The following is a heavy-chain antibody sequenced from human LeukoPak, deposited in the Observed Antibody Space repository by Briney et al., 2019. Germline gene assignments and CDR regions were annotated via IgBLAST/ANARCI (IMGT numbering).Heavy chain of an antibody. CDR3: AKGLVGATEDFFDY. Sequence: GGSLRLSCAASGFIFSSYGMHWVRQAPGKGLEWVAFIRYDGSKKYYADSVKGRFTISRDNSKNTLYLQMNSLRAEDMALYYCAKGLVGATEDFFDYWGQGTLVTVSS. V-gene: IGHV3-30*02. CDR1: GFIFSSYG. D-gene: IGHD1-26*01. J-gene: IGHJ4*02. CDR2: IRYDGSKK.